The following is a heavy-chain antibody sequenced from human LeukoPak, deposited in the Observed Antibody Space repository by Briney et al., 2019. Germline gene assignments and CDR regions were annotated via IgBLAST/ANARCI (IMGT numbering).Heavy chain of an antibody. J-gene: IGHJ4*02. CDR3: AREKTLNYYGSGSYYIPFGY. CDR2: ISYDGSNK. Sequence: GRSLRLSCAASGFTFSSYAMHWVRQAPGKGLEWVAVISYDGSNKYYADSMKGRFTISRDNSKNTLYLQMNSLRAEDTAVYYCAREKTLNYYGSGSYYIPFGYWGQGTLVTVSS. CDR1: GFTFSSYA. V-gene: IGHV3-30*04. D-gene: IGHD3-10*01.